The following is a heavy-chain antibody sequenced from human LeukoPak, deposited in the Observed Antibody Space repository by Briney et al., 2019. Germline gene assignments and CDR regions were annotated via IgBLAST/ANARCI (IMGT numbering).Heavy chain of an antibody. CDR1: GGSFSGYY. D-gene: IGHD1-26*01. J-gene: IGHJ4*02. V-gene: IGHV4-34*01. CDR3: ARGRGELQEFDY. Sequence: SETLSLTCAVYGGSFSGYYWSWIRQPPGKGLEWIGEIYHSGSTNYNPSLKSRVTISVDKSKNQVSLKLSSVTAADTAVYYCARGRGELQEFDYWGQGTLVTVSS. CDR2: IYHSGST.